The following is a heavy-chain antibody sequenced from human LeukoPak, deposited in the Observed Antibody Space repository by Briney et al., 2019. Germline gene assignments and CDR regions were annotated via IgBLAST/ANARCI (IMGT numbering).Heavy chain of an antibody. Sequence: SETLSLTCTVSGGSISSGSYYWGWIRQPPGKGLEWIGSIYSGGSTYYSPSLKGRVTISVDTSKNQFSLKLGSVTAADTAVYYCARHFGTITFGGVIVTYWFDPWGQGTQVTVSS. CDR2: IYSGGST. CDR1: GGSISSGSYY. CDR3: ARHFGTITFGGVIVTYWFDP. J-gene: IGHJ5*02. D-gene: IGHD3-16*02. V-gene: IGHV4-39*01.